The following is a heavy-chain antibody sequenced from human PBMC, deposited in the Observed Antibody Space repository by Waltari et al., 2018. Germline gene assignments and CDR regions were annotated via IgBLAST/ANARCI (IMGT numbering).Heavy chain of an antibody. CDR1: GFTFSSYS. Sequence: EVQLVESGGGLVKPGGSLRLSCAASGFTFSSYSMNWVRQAPGKGLEWVSSISSSSSYIYYADSVKGRCTISRDNAKNSLYLQMNSLRAEDTAVYYCAGYTNSGQQESDYWGQGTLVTVSS. CDR3: AGYTNSGQQESDY. V-gene: IGHV3-21*01. J-gene: IGHJ4*02. CDR2: ISSSSSYI. D-gene: IGHD5-12*01.